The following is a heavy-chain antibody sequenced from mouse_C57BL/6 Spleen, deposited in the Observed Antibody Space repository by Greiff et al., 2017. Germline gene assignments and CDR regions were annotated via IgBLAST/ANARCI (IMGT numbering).Heavy chain of an antibody. CDR3: ARRDYGNYFDY. V-gene: IGHV1-84*01. CDR1: GYTFTDYY. J-gene: IGHJ2*01. Sequence: QVQLQQSGPELVKPGASVKISCKASGYTFTDYYINWVKQRPGQGLEWIGWISPGSGNTKYNEKFKGKATLTVDTSSSTAYMQLSSLTSEDSAVYFCARRDYGNYFDYWGQGTTLTVSS. CDR2: ISPGSGNT. D-gene: IGHD2-1*01.